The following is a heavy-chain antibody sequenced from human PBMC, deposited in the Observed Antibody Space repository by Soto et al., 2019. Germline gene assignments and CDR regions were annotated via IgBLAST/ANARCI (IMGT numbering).Heavy chain of an antibody. CDR3: AKPLASGYSSSWTIDY. CDR2: ISGSGGST. J-gene: IGHJ4*02. Sequence: QPGGSLRLSCAASGFTFSSYAVSWVRQAPGKGLEWVSAISGSGGSTYYADSVKGRFTISRDNSKNTLYLQMNSLRAEDTAVYYCAKPLASGYSSSWTIDYWGQGTLVTVSS. CDR1: GFTFSSYA. V-gene: IGHV3-23*01. D-gene: IGHD6-13*01.